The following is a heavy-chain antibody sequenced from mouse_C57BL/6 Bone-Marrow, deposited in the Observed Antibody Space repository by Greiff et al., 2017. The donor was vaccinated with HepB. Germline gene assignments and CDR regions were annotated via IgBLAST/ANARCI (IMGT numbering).Heavy chain of an antibody. Sequence: ESGPGILQPSQTLSLTCSFSGFSLSTFGMGVGWIRQPSGKGLEWLAHIWWDDDKYYNPALKSRLTISKDTSKNQVFLKIANVDTADTATYYCARMRYYGSSYDFDYWGQGTTLTVSS. D-gene: IGHD1-1*01. CDR1: GFSLSTFGMG. J-gene: IGHJ2*01. CDR2: IWWDDDK. CDR3: ARMRYYGSSYDFDY. V-gene: IGHV8-8*01.